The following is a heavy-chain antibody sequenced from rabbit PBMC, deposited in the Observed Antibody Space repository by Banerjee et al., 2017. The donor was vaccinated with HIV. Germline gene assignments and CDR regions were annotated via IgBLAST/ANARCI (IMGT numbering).Heavy chain of an antibody. D-gene: IGHD2-1*01. V-gene: IGHV1S47*01. CDR2: IDPVFGST. CDR3: VRRGYDDYGVLNV. CDR1: GFDFSSYG. J-gene: IGHJ4*01. Sequence: QAQLVESGGGLVQPGGSLKLSCKASGFDFSSYGVSWVRQAPGKGLEWIGYIDPVFGSTYDASWVNGRFTISSHNAQNTLYLQLNSLTAADTATYFCVRRGYDDYGVLNVWGPGTLVTVS.